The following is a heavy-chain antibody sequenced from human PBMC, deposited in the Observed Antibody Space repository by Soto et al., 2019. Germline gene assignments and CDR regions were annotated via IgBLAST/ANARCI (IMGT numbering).Heavy chain of an antibody. CDR3: AKCGSEYYYYYYGMDV. V-gene: IGHV3-23*01. CDR2: ISGSGGST. Sequence: GGSLRLSCAASGFTFSSYAMSWVRQAPGKGLEWVSAISGSGGSTYYADSVKGRFTIARDNSKNTLYLQMNSLRAEDTAVYYCAKCGSEYYYYYYGMDVWGQGTTVTVSS. CDR1: GFTFSSYA. J-gene: IGHJ6*02. D-gene: IGHD6-25*01.